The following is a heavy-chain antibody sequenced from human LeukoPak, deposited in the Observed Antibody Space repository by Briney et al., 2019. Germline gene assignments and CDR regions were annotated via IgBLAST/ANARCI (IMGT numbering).Heavy chain of an antibody. V-gene: IGHV1-2*02. CDR3: TRDKPFDY. J-gene: IGHJ4*02. CDR2: IDPDSGGT. Sequence: PGESLKISCKGSGYTFTGYYLHWVRQAPGQGLEWMGWIDPDSGGTNYAQKFQGRVTMTRDTSINTVYMELSRLRFDDTAVYYCTRDKPFDYWGQGTLVTVSS. CDR1: GYTFTGYY.